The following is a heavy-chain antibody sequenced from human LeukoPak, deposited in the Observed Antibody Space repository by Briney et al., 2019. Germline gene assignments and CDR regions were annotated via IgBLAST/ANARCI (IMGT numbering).Heavy chain of an antibody. V-gene: IGHV3-7*01. CDR2: IKEDGSEK. Sequence: GGSLRLSCAASGFTFSRYRMSWVRQAPGKGLEWVANIKEDGSEKYYVDSAKGRFIISRDNAKNSLYLQMNSLRAEDTAVYYCARGARGSVFWGQGTLVTVSS. D-gene: IGHD2-8*01. CDR1: GFTFSRYR. CDR3: ARGARGSVF. J-gene: IGHJ4*02.